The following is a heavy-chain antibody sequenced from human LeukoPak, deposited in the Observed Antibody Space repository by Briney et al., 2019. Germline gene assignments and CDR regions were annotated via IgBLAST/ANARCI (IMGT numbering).Heavy chain of an antibody. CDR1: GFTFSDYY. Sequence: GGSLRLSCAASGFTFSDYYMSWIRQAPGKGLEGVSYISSSGSTIYYADSVKGRFTISRDNAKNSLYLQMNSLRAEDTAVYYCARAPLEYSSSWFDAFDIWGQGTMVTVSS. CDR2: ISSSGSTI. V-gene: IGHV3-11*01. CDR3: ARAPLEYSSSWFDAFDI. J-gene: IGHJ3*02. D-gene: IGHD6-13*01.